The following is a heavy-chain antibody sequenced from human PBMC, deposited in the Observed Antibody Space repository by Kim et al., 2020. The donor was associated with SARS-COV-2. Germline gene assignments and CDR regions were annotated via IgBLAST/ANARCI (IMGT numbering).Heavy chain of an antibody. Sequence: GSLRLSCAASGFTFSSYSMNWVRQAPGKGLEWVSSISSSSSYIYYADSVKGRFTISRDNAKNSLYLQMNSLRAEDTAVYYCARSYSSGWCYFDYWGQGTLVTVSS. J-gene: IGHJ4*02. V-gene: IGHV3-21*01. CDR3: ARSYSSGWCYFDY. CDR1: GFTFSSYS. CDR2: ISSSSSYI. D-gene: IGHD6-19*01.